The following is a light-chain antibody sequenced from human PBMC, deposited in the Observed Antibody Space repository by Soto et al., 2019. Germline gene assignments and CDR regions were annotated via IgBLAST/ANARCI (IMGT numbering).Light chain of an antibody. CDR1: SSNIGAGYD. CDR2: GNT. J-gene: IGLJ1*01. V-gene: IGLV1-40*01. CDR3: QSCDNSLSGFYV. Sequence: QSVLTQPPSVSGAPGQRVTISCTGSSSNIGAGYDVQWYQQLTGAAPKLLIYGNTNRPSGVSDRFSASKSGTSASLAITGLQAEDEADYYCQSCDNSLSGFYVFGTGTKVTVL.